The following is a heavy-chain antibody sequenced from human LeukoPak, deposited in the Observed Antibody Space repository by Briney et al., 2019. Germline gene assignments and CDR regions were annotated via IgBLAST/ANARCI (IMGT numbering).Heavy chain of an antibody. CDR3: AKFYSRYGGNSGLSEDTRENLYDI. Sequence: GRSLRLSCAASGFTFSSYGIHWVRQAPGKGLEWVAVISYDGIKKFYADSVKGRFTISRDNSKNTLYLQMNSLRAEDTAVYYCAKFYSRYGGNSGLSEDTRENLYDIWGQGTMVAVSS. V-gene: IGHV3-30*18. D-gene: IGHD4-23*01. J-gene: IGHJ3*02. CDR1: GFTFSSYG. CDR2: ISYDGIKK.